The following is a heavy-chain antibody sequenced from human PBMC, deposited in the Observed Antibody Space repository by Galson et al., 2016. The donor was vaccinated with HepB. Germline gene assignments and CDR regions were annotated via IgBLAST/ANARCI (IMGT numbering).Heavy chain of an antibody. D-gene: IGHD5-12*01. J-gene: IGHJ4*02. V-gene: IGHV3-23*01. CDR2: ISGAGGRT. CDR1: GFIFLNYG. Sequence: SLRLSCAASGFIFLNYGMSWVRQAPGKGLEWGSNISGAGGRTKYADSVKGRFTISRDESKNTLFLHMNSLRVEETVVYYCATWDSGRWFEYWGQGSQVIVSP. CDR3: ATWDSGRWFEY.